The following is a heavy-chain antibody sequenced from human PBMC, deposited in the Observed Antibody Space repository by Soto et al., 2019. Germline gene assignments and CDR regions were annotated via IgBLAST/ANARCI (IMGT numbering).Heavy chain of an antibody. CDR3: ATRLHDSRGNFVFDY. J-gene: IGHJ4*02. CDR1: GASFNSDNW. CDR2: VHHQVNA. Sequence: QVQLQESGPGLVKSSETLSLVCAVSGASFNSDNWWIWVRQPPGKGLEWIGEVHHQVNAHYNPSVGGRVTISIDMSANHVSLTLTSVTAADTAVYYCATRLHDSRGNFVFDYWGQGILVTVSS. V-gene: IGHV4-4*02. D-gene: IGHD4-4*01.